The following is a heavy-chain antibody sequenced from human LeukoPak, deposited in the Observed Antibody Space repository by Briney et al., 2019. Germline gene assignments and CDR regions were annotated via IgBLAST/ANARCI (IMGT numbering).Heavy chain of an antibody. V-gene: IGHV5-51*01. D-gene: IGHD6-13*01. J-gene: IGHJ5*02. CDR1: GYSFTSYW. CDR3: ARHGGSSWFLGYNWFDP. Sequence: GESLKISCKGSGYSFTSYWIGWVRQMPGKDLEWMGIIYPGDSDTRYSPSFQGQVTISADKSISTAYLQWSSLKASDTAMYYCARHGGSSWFLGYNWFDPWGQGTLVTVSS. CDR2: IYPGDSDT.